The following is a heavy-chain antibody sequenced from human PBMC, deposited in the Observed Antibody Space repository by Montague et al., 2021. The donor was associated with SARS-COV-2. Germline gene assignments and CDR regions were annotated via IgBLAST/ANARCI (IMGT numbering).Heavy chain of an antibody. CDR3: ARDGVQFGDWPYYFAF. CDR2: ISSSGTYI. V-gene: IGHV3-21*01. J-gene: IGHJ4*02. Sequence: SLRLSWAASGFTFNTYSMHWVRRAPGKGLEWVSSISSSGTYIYYADSVRGRFTISRDNAHNSLSLQLNSLRPEDTALYYCARDGVQFGDWPYYFAFWGQGTLVSVSS. D-gene: IGHD2-21*02. CDR1: GFTFNTYS.